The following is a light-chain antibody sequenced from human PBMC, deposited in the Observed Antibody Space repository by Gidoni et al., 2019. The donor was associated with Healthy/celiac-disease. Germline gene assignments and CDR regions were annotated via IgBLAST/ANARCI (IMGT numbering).Light chain of an antibody. CDR1: QSVSSY. CDR3: QQRSNWPP. V-gene: IGKV3-11*01. CDR2: DAS. J-gene: IGKJ4*01. Sequence: EIVLTQSPATLSLSPGERATLSCRASQSVSSYLAWYQQKPGQAPRLLIYDASNRATGIPARFSGSGSGTDFTLTISSLEPEDFAVYYCQQRSNWPPFXGXTKVEIK.